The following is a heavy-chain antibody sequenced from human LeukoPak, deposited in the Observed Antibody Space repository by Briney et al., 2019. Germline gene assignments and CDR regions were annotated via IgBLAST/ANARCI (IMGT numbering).Heavy chain of an antibody. CDR1: GGSISSYY. CDR2: IYFSGST. V-gene: IGHV4-4*07. Sequence: SETLSLTCTVSGGSISSYYWSWIRQPAGRGLEWIGRIYFSGSTNYSPSLKSRVTMSVDTSKNQFSLKLSSVTAADTAVYYCARSGYSSGPDYWGQGTLVTVSS. J-gene: IGHJ4*02. D-gene: IGHD6-19*01. CDR3: ARSGYSSGPDY.